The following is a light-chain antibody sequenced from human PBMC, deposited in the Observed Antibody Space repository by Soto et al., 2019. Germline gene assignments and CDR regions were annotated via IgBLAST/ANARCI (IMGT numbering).Light chain of an antibody. CDR1: QSIDNY. V-gene: IGKV1-39*01. J-gene: IGKJ1*01. CDR2: AAS. Sequence: DIQMTQSPSSLPASVRDRVTITCRASQSIDNYLNWYQQKPGKAPKLLIYAASSLQSGVPSRFSGSGSGTDCTLTISSLQPEDFATYYCQQSYNNPRSFGQGTKVEIK. CDR3: QQSYNNPRS.